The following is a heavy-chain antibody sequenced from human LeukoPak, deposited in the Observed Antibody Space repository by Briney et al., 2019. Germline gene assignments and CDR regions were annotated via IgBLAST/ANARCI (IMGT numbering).Heavy chain of an antibody. J-gene: IGHJ4*02. CDR1: GYTFTSYD. D-gene: IGHD3-9*01. V-gene: IGHV1-8*01. Sequence: GASVKVSCKASGYTFTSYDINWVRQATGQGLEWMGWMNPNSGNTGYAQKFQGRVTMTRGTSISTAYMELSSLRSEDTAVYYCARGHDILTGYYYDPFDYWGPGNLVTVSS. CDR2: MNPNSGNT. CDR3: ARGHDILTGYYYDPFDY.